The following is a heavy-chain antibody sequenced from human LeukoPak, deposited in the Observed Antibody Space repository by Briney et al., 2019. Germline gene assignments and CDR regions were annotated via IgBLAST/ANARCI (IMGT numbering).Heavy chain of an antibody. CDR2: IRYDGSNK. J-gene: IGHJ3*02. D-gene: IGHD3-22*01. CDR3: YHYYDSSGPLDAFDI. CDR1: GFTFSSYG. V-gene: IGHV3-30*02. Sequence: GGSLRLSCAASGFTFSSYGMHWVRQAPGKGLEWVAFIRYDGSNKYYADSVKGRFTISRDNSKNTLYLQMNSLRAEDTAVYYRYHYYDSSGPLDAFDIWGQGTMVTVSS.